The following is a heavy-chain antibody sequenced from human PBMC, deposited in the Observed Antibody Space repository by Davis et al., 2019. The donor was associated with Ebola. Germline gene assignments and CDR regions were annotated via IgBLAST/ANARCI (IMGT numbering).Heavy chain of an antibody. CDR3: ARALCGGDCYLYWFDP. CDR2: INPSGGST. CDR1: GYTFTSYY. D-gene: IGHD2-21*02. J-gene: IGHJ5*02. V-gene: IGHV1-46*01. Sequence: AASVKVSYKASGYTFTSYYMHWVRQAPGQGLEWMGIINPSGGSTSYAQKFQGRVTMTRDTSTSTVYMELSSLRSEDTAVYYCARALCGGDCYLYWFDPWGQGTLVTVSS.